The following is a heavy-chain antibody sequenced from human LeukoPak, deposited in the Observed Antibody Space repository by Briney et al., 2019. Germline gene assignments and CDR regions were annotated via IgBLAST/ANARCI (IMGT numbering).Heavy chain of an antibody. J-gene: IGHJ6*02. D-gene: IGHD1-26*01. CDR2: ISGGGSTT. CDR1: GFIFSSYA. CDR3: ARDGGTGIVGASGGMDV. V-gene: IGHV3-23*01. Sequence: GGSLRLSCAASGFIFSSYAMNWVRQAPGKGLEWVAVISGGGSTTIYADSVKGRFTISRDNSKNTLYLQMNSLRAEDTAVYYCARDGGTGIVGASGGMDVWGQGTTVTVSS.